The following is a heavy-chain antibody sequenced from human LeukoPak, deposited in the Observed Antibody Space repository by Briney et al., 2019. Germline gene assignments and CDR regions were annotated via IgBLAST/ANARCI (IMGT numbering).Heavy chain of an antibody. D-gene: IGHD5-24*01. CDR2: ISGSGSST. CDR1: GFTFNTYA. V-gene: IGHV3-23*01. CDR3: AKLGGFNDN. J-gene: IGHJ4*02. Sequence: GSLRLSCAASGFTFNTYAMSWVRQAPGKGLEWVSAISGSGSSTYYSDIVKGRFTISRDKSKNTLYLQMNSLRAEDTAIYYCAKLGGFNDNWGQGTLVTVSS.